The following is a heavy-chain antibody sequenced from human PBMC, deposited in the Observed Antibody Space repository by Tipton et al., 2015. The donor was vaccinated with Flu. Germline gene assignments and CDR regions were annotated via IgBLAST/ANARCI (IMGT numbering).Heavy chain of an antibody. D-gene: IGHD4-11*01. J-gene: IGHJ5*02. V-gene: IGHV4-39*07. Sequence: TLSLTCTVSGGSISSSRYYWGWIRQPPGKGLEWIGSIYHSGTAYYNPSLKSRVTISVDTSKNQISLKLSSVTAADTAVYYCARYPESNYHWFGPWGQGALSPSPQ. CDR3: ARYPESNYHWFGP. CDR2: IYHSGTA. CDR1: GGSISSSRYY.